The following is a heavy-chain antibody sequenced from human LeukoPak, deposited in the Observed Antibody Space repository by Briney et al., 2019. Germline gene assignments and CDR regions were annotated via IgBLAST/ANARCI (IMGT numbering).Heavy chain of an antibody. J-gene: IGHJ5*01. Sequence: SETLSLTCAVYGGSFSGYYWSWIRQPPGKGLEWIGEINHSGSTNYNPSLKSRVTISVDTSKNQFSLKLSSVTAADTAVYYCARDRDHSTGFADSWGQGTLVTVSS. D-gene: IGHD3-22*01. CDR3: ARDRDHSTGFADS. V-gene: IGHV4-34*01. CDR1: GGSFSGYY. CDR2: INHSGST.